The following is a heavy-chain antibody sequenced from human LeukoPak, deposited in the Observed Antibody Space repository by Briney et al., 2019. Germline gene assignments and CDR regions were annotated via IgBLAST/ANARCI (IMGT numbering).Heavy chain of an antibody. CDR3: ARRGGRRFDY. J-gene: IGHJ4*02. Sequence: SETLSLTCTVSGGSISSSSYYWGWIRQPPGKGLEWIGSIYYSGSTYYNPSLKSRVTISVDTSKNQFSLKLSPVTAADTAVYYCARRGGRRFDYWGQGTLVTVSS. V-gene: IGHV4-39*01. CDR1: GGSISSSSYY. CDR2: IYYSGST. D-gene: IGHD3-16*01.